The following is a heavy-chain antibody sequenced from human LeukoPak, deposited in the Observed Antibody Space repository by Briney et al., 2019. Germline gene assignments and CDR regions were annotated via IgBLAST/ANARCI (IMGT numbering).Heavy chain of an antibody. D-gene: IGHD3-22*01. J-gene: IGHJ4*02. Sequence: ASVKVSCKASGYTFTGYYMHWVRQAPGQGLGWMGWINPNSGGTNYAQKFQGRVTMTRDTSISTAYMELSRLRSDDTAVYYCALRDYYDSSGLDYWGQGTLVTVSS. CDR1: GYTFTGYY. CDR2: INPNSGGT. V-gene: IGHV1-2*02. CDR3: ALRDYYDSSGLDY.